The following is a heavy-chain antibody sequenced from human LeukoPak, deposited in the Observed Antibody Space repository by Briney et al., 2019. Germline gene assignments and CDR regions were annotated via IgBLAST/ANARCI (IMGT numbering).Heavy chain of an antibody. Sequence: SETLSLTCTVSGGSISTYYWNWIRKPPGKGLEWIGYVYYSGRTNYNPSLKSRVTISVDTSKNQFSLKVNSVTAADTAVYYCARDQTTVTTVFDYWGQGTLVTVSS. CDR1: GGSISTYY. CDR2: VYYSGRT. J-gene: IGHJ4*02. CDR3: ARDQTTVTTVFDY. V-gene: IGHV4-59*01. D-gene: IGHD4-17*01.